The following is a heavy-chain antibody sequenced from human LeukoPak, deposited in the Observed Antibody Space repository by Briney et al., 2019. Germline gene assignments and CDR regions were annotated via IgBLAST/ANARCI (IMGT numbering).Heavy chain of an antibody. D-gene: IGHD5-12*01. J-gene: IGHJ4*01. CDR2: IYYSGSA. CDR3: TRTGVVATSYFFDY. V-gene: IGHV4-59*01. CDR1: GGSISSYY. Sequence: SETLSLTCTVSGGSISSYYWSWIRQPPGKGLEWIGFIYYSGSANYNPSLRSRVTISVDTSKNQFSLKLTSVTAADTAVYYCTRTGVVATSYFFDYWGHGTLVTVSS.